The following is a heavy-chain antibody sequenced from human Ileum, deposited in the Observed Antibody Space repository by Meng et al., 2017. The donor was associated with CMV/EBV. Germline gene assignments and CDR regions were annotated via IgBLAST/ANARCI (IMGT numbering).Heavy chain of an antibody. D-gene: IGHD3-16*01. V-gene: IGHV4-39*07. J-gene: IGHJ3*01. CDR2: IYYSGIT. CDR1: GGSISSRNYY. CDR3: ASITLGGGFDV. Sequence: GSLRLSCTVSGGSISSRNYYWGWIRQPPGKGLEWIATIYYSGITYYNPSLKSRVTILVDTSRNQFSLKLSSVTAADTAVYYCASITLGGGFDVWGQGTMVTVSS.